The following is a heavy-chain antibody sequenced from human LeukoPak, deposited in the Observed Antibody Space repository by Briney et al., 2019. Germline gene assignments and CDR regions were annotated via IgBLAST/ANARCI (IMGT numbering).Heavy chain of an antibody. Sequence: ASVKVSCKASGYTFTDSDIHWVRQAPGQGLPWMGWIKPNSGETRYTQKFQGRVTMTTDTSISTAYMELSRLTSDDTAVYYYARLITMIEPGNYYYYYYMDVWGKGTAVTVSS. V-gene: IGHV1-2*02. CDR1: GYTFTDSD. CDR2: IKPNSGET. J-gene: IGHJ6*03. CDR3: ARLITMIEPGNYYYYYYMDV. D-gene: IGHD3-22*01.